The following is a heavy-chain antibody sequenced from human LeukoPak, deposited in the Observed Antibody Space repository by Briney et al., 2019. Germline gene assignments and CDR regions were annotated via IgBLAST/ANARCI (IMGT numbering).Heavy chain of an antibody. D-gene: IGHD6-19*01. CDR1: GFTFSSYA. Sequence: GGSLRLSCAASGFTFSSYAMSWVRQAPGKGLEWVSRINTDGSSTSYADSVKGRFTISRDNAKNTLYLQMNSLRAEDTAVYYCARGYSSGWYYDYWGQGTLVTVSS. J-gene: IGHJ4*02. CDR2: INTDGSST. V-gene: IGHV3-74*01. CDR3: ARGYSSGWYYDY.